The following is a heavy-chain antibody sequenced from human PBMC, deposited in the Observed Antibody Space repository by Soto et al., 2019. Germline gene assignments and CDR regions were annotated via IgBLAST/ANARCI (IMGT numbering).Heavy chain of an antibody. CDR2: IDHSGST. CDR1: GGSFSGYY. J-gene: IGHJ5*02. V-gene: IGHV4-34*02. D-gene: IGHD6-19*01. CDR3: AAAVARGWFDP. Sequence: QVQLQQWGAGLLKPSETLSLTCAIYGGSFSGYYWSWIRQPPGKGLEWIGEIDHSGSTNYNPSPRSRGAMSVDTSKNQCSLKRGSVTAADMAVYYCAAAVARGWFDPWGQGTLVTVSS.